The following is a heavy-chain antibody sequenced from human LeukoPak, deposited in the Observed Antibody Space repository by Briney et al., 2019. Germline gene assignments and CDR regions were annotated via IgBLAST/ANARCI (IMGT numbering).Heavy chain of an antibody. CDR3: ARAVAGEDYYYMDV. CDR2: ISAYNGNT. D-gene: IGHD6-19*01. J-gene: IGHJ6*03. Sequence: ASVKVSCKASGYTFTGYYMHWVRQAPGQGLEWMGWISAYNGNTNYAQKLQGRVTMTTDTSTSTAYMELRSLRSDDTAVYYCARAVAGEDYYYMDVWGKGTTVTISS. V-gene: IGHV1-18*04. CDR1: GYTFTGYY.